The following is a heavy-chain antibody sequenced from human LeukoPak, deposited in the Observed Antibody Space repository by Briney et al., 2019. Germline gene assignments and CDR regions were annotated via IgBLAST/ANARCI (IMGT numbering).Heavy chain of an antibody. Sequence: GGSLRLSCAASGFTFSSYSMNWVRQAPGKGLEWVSSISSSSSYIYYADSVKGRFTISRDNAKNSLYLQMNGLRAEDTAVYYCARDSPVGATDYWGQGTLVTVSS. CDR1: GFTFSSYS. V-gene: IGHV3-21*01. CDR3: ARDSPVGATDY. CDR2: ISSSSSYI. J-gene: IGHJ4*02. D-gene: IGHD1-26*01.